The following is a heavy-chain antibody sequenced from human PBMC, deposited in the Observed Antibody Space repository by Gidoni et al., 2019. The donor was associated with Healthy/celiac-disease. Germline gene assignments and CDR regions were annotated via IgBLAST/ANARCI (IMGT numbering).Heavy chain of an antibody. V-gene: IGHV3-48*02. J-gene: IGHJ3*02. D-gene: IGHD6-6*01. CDR2: ISSSSSTI. Sequence: EVQLVESGGGLVQPGGSLRLSCAASGFTFSSYSMNWVRQAPGKGLEWVSYISSSSSTIYYADSVKGRFTISRDNAKNSLYLQMNSLRDEDTAVYYCARDLGWYSSSPNDAFDIRGQGTMVTVSS. CDR1: GFTFSSYS. CDR3: ARDLGWYSSSPNDAFDI.